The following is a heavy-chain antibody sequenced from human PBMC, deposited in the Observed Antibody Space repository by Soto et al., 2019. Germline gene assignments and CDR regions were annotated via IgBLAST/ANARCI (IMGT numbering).Heavy chain of an antibody. CDR1: GFTSGDYA. CDR3: TRASSLDFDF. CDR2: IRRNAYGGTT. V-gene: IGHV3-49*04. J-gene: IGHJ4*02. Sequence: GGSLRLSCTTSGFTSGDYALSWVRQAPGKGLEWVGFIRRNAYGGTTDYAASVKGRFTISRDDSKSIAYLQMNSLRTEDTALYYCTRASSLDFDFWGQGTLVTVS. D-gene: IGHD3-16*01.